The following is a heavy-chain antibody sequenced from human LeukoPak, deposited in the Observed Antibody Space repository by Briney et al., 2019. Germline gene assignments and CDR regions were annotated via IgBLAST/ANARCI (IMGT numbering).Heavy chain of an antibody. D-gene: IGHD5-18*01. CDR1: GFTFSSYS. J-gene: IGHJ4*02. CDR2: ISSSSSTI. CDR3: ARDGAPIDTAMVRVYFDY. Sequence: GGSLRLSCAASGFTFSSYSMNWVRQAPGKGLDWVSYISSSSSTIYYADSVKGRFTISRDNAKNSLYLQMNSLRAEDTAVYYCARDGAPIDTAMVRVYFDYWGQGTLVTVSS. V-gene: IGHV3-48*04.